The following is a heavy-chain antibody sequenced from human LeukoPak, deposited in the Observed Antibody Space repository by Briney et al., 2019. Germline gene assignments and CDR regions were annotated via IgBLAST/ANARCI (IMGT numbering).Heavy chain of an antibody. CDR1: GDSISSRSYY. CDR2: IYYSGST. J-gene: IGHJ4*02. Sequence: SETLSLTCTVSGDSISSRSYYWGWIRQPPGKGLEWIGSIYYSGSTNYNPSLKSRVAISVDTSKTQFSLKLSSVTAADTAVYYCARCRYKWLETALDYWGQGTLVTVSS. V-gene: IGHV4-39*07. CDR3: ARCRYKWLETALDY. D-gene: IGHD3-22*01.